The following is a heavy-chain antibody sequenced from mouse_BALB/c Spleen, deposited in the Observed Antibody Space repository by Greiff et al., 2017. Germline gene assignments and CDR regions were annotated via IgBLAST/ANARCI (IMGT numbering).Heavy chain of an antibody. CDR1: GFTFSSYG. CDR3: ARYDGYYVYYFDY. D-gene: IGHD2-3*01. CDR2: INSNGGST. Sequence: EVQGVESGGGLVQPGGSLKLSCAASGFTFSSYGMSWVRQTPDKRLELVATINSNGGSTYYPDSVKGRFTISRDNAKNTLYLQMSSLKSEDTAMYYCARYDGYYVYYFDYWGQGTTLTVSS. V-gene: IGHV5-6-3*01. J-gene: IGHJ2*01.